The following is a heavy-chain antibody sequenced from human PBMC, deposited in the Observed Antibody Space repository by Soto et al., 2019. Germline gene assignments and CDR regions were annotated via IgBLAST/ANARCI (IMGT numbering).Heavy chain of an antibody. CDR1: GYTFTSYG. V-gene: IGHV1-18*01. CDR2: ISAYNGNT. Sequence: ASVKVSCKASGYTFTSYGISWVRQAPGQGLEWMGWISAYNGNTNYAQKLQGRVTMTTDTSTSTAYMELRSLRSDDTAVYYCASSSNHDGDYYYYDGMDVWGQGTTVTVSS. D-gene: IGHD4-17*01. CDR3: ASSSNHDGDYYYYDGMDV. J-gene: IGHJ6*02.